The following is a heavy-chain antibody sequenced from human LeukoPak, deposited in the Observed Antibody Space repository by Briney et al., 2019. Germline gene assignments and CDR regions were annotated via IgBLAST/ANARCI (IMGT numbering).Heavy chain of an antibody. CDR3: ARGTAAGTSWFDP. CDR1: GGTFSSYA. Sequence: ASVKVSCKASGGTFSSYAISWVRQAPGQGLEWMGGIIPIFGTANYAQKFQGRVTITADESTSTAYMELGSLRSEDTAVYYCARGTAAGTSWFDPWGQGTLVTVSS. J-gene: IGHJ5*02. CDR2: IIPIFGTA. D-gene: IGHD6-13*01. V-gene: IGHV1-69*13.